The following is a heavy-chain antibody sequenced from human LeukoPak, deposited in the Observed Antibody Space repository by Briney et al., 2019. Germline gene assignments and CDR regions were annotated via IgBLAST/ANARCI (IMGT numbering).Heavy chain of an antibody. J-gene: IGHJ5*02. Sequence: SETLSLTCTVSGGSISSYYWSWIRQPPGKGLEWIGYIYYSGSTNYNPSLKSRVTISVDTSKNQFSLKLSSVTAADTAVYYCAVVVTAISWFDPWGQGTLVTVSS. CDR2: IYYSGST. CDR1: GGSISSYY. D-gene: IGHD2-21*02. CDR3: AVVVTAISWFDP. V-gene: IGHV4-59*12.